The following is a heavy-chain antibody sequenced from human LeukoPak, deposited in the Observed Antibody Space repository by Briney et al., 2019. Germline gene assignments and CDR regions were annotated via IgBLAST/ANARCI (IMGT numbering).Heavy chain of an antibody. Sequence: PSETLSLTSAVYGGSFSGYYWSWIRQPPGKGLEWIGEINHRGSTNYNPSLKSRVTISVDTSKNQFSLKLSSVTAADTAVYYCARGGDRGYTHWGQGTLVTVSS. D-gene: IGHD5-18*01. J-gene: IGHJ4*02. CDR2: INHRGST. CDR3: ARGGDRGYTH. CDR1: GGSFSGYY. V-gene: IGHV4-34*01.